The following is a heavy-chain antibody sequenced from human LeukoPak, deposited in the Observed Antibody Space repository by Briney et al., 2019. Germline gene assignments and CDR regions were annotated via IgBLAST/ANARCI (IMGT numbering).Heavy chain of an antibody. CDR2: ISGSGGST. Sequence: GGSLRLSCAASGFTLSSYAMSWVRQAPGKGLEWVSAISGSGGSTYYADSVKGRFTISRDNSKNTLYLQMNSLRAEDTAVYYCATEYSYSSSWYSGFDYWGQGTLVTVSS. D-gene: IGHD6-13*01. CDR3: ATEYSYSSSWYSGFDY. CDR1: GFTLSSYA. V-gene: IGHV3-23*01. J-gene: IGHJ4*02.